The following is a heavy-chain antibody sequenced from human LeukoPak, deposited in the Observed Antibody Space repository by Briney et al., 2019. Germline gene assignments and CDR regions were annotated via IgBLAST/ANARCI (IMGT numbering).Heavy chain of an antibody. J-gene: IGHJ4*02. CDR2: INQDRSKK. CDR3: VRDGGVSGYDLFDY. D-gene: IGHD5-12*01. Sequence: AGGSLRLSCAASGFTFSNYAMRWVRQAPGKGLVWVAHINQDRSKKYYMDSVKARFTISRDNAKNSLSLQMNSLRAEDTAVYYCVRDGGVSGYDLFDYWGQGTLVTVSS. V-gene: IGHV3-7*01. CDR1: GFTFSNYA.